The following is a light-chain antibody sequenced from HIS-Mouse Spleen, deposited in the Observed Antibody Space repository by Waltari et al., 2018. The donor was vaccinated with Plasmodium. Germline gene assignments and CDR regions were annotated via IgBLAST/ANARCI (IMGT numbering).Light chain of an antibody. CDR3: YSAADNNRV. V-gene: IGLV3-1*01. CDR1: KLGDKY. J-gene: IGLJ3*02. CDR2: QES. Sequence: SYELTQPPSVPVSPGQTASITCAGAKLGDKYPCWYQQQPGQSPVLVIYQESKRPSGIPERFSGSSSGTTVTLTISGAQVEDEADYYCYSAADNNRVFGGGTKLTVL.